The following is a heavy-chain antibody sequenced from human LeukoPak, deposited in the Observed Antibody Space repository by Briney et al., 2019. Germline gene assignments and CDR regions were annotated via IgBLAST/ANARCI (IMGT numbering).Heavy chain of an antibody. J-gene: IGHJ6*02. Sequence: AASVKVSCKASGGTFSSYAISWVRQAPGQGLEWMGRIIPILGIANYAQKFQGRVTITADKSTSTAYMELSSLRSEDTAVYYCARMDYDSWSGSYYGMDVWGQGTTVTVSS. V-gene: IGHV1-69*04. CDR1: GGTFSSYA. D-gene: IGHD3-3*01. CDR3: ARMDYDSWSGSYYGMDV. CDR2: IIPILGIA.